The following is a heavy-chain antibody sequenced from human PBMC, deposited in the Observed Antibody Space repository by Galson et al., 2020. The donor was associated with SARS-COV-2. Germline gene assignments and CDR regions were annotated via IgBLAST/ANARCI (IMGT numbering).Heavy chain of an antibody. D-gene: IGHD3-22*01. V-gene: IGHV1-18*01. CDR3: ATQPPPDYYDSSGYYYALDY. Sequence: ASVKVSCKASGYRFAQYGFNWVRQAPGHGLQWIGWINPYSRNTNYAQSFQGRVTMTADPSTGTASMELRSLRSDDTAVYYCATQPPPDYYDSSGYYYALDYWGQGTLVTVSS. CDR2: INPYSRNT. J-gene: IGHJ4*02. CDR1: GYRFAQYG.